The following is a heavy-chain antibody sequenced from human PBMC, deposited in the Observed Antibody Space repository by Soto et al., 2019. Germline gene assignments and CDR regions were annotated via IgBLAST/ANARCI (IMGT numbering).Heavy chain of an antibody. V-gene: IGHV4-31*03. D-gene: IGHD2-2*01. Sequence: QVQLQESGPGLVKPSQTLSLTCTVSGGSISSGGYYWSWIRQHPGKGLEWIGYIYYSGSTYYNPSLKSRVTISVDTSKNQFSLKLSSVTAADTAVYYCARDGSHCSSTSCYGTRGWFDPWGQGTLVTVSS. CDR1: GGSISSGGYY. J-gene: IGHJ5*02. CDR3: ARDGSHCSSTSCYGTRGWFDP. CDR2: IYYSGST.